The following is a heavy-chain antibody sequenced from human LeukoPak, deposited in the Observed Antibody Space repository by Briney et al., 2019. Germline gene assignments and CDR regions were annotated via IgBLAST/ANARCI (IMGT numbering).Heavy chain of an antibody. CDR2: ISAYNGNT. CDR3: AIGTGYSSGWPLFDY. J-gene: IGHJ4*02. Sequence: ASVKVSCKASGYTFTSYGISWVRQAPGQGLEWMGWISAYNGNTNYAQKLQGRVTMTTDTSTSTAYMELRSLRSDGTAVYYCAIGTGYSSGWPLFDYWGQGTLVTVSS. D-gene: IGHD6-19*01. V-gene: IGHV1-18*04. CDR1: GYTFTSYG.